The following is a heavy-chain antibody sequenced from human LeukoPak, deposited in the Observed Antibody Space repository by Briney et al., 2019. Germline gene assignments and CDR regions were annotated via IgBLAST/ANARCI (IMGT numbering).Heavy chain of an antibody. Sequence: KPGGSLRLSCAASGFTFSSYGMHWVRQAPSKGLEWVAVISHDGSDDFYTDSVKGRFTISRDNSKNTLYLQMGSLGAEDMAVYYCATQTSRSRGSSWYGYAFDIWGQGTLVTVSS. V-gene: IGHV3-30*03. D-gene: IGHD6-13*01. CDR3: ATQTSRSRGSSWYGYAFDI. CDR2: ISHDGSDD. CDR1: GFTFSSYG. J-gene: IGHJ3*02.